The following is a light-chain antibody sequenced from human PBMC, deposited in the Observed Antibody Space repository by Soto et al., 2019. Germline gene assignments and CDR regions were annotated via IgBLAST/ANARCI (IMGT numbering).Light chain of an antibody. Sequence: AIQMTQSPSSLSASVGDRVTITCRASQGIRKDVDWLQQTPGKAPKLLIYAASNVQSGGPARFRGSGSGTDFALSVSSPQPEVFATDYCLQNCFYPFSFGSGTKM. CDR3: LQNCFYPFS. J-gene: IGKJ3*01. V-gene: IGKV1-6*01. CDR2: AAS. CDR1: QGIRKD.